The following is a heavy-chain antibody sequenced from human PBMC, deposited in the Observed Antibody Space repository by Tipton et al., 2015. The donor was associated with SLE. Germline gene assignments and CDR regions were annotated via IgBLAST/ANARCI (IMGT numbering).Heavy chain of an antibody. CDR1: GGSISSGGYY. Sequence: TLSLTCTVSGGSISSGGYYWSWIRQHPGKGLEWIGYIYYSGSTYYNPSLKSRVTISVDTSKNQFSLKLSSVTAADTAVYYCARALRDYYDSSGMDYWGQGTLVTVFS. CDR3: ARALRDYYDSSGMDY. D-gene: IGHD3-22*01. V-gene: IGHV4-31*03. J-gene: IGHJ4*02. CDR2: IYYSGST.